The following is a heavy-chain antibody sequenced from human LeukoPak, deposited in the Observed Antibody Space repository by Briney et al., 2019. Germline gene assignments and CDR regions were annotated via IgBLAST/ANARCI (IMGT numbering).Heavy chain of an antibody. CDR3: AKGVGFCSSTSCPPGI. V-gene: IGHV3-23*01. J-gene: IGHJ3*02. CDR2: ISGSGGST. D-gene: IGHD2-2*01. CDR1: GFTFSSYA. Sequence: GGSLRLSCAASGFTFSSYAMSWVRQAPGKGLEWVSAISGSGGSTYYADSVKGRFTISRDHSKNTLYLQMNSLRAEDTAVYYCAKGVGFCSSTSCPPGIWGQGTMVTVSS.